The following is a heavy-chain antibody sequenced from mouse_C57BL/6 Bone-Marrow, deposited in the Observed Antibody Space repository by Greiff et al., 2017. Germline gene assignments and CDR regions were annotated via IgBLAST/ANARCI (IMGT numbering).Heavy chain of an antibody. D-gene: IGHD4-1*02. J-gene: IGHJ3*01. CDR1: GFTFSSYA. Sequence: EVKLMESGGGLVKPGGSLKLSCAASGFTFSSYAMSWVRQTPEKRLEWVATISDGGSYTYYPDNVKGRFTISRDNAKNNLYLQMSHLKSEDTAMYYCARDPTTGKGLFAYWGQGTLVTVSA. CDR3: ARDPTTGKGLFAY. CDR2: ISDGGSYT. V-gene: IGHV5-4*01.